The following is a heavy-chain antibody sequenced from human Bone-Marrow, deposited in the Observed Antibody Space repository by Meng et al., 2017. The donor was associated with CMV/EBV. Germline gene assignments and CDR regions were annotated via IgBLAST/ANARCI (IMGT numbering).Heavy chain of an antibody. CDR3: AREGDGVGSSSWGFLDY. Sequence: SVKVSCKASGGTFSSYAISWVRQAPGQGLEWMGGIIPILGIANYAQKFQGRVTITADKSTSTAYMELSSLRSEDTALYYCAREGDGVGSSSWGFLDYWGQGTLVTVAS. D-gene: IGHD6-13*01. CDR1: GGTFSSYA. V-gene: IGHV1-69*10. J-gene: IGHJ4*02. CDR2: IIPILGIA.